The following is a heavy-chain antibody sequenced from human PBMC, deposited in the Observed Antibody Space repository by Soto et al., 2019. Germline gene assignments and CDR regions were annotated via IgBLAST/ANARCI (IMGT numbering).Heavy chain of an antibody. CDR3: VKDRDSNSWPSRDV. Sequence: QVQLVQSGAEVKKPGASVKVSCKASGYTFSSFGINWVRQAPGQGLEWMGWISAYSGNTNYAQRFQGRVTMTTDTSTTTAYMELTSLTSDDTAVYYCVKDRDSNSWPSRDVWGPGTTVTVSS. J-gene: IGHJ6*02. CDR1: GYTFSSFG. CDR2: ISAYSGNT. V-gene: IGHV1-18*04. D-gene: IGHD3-22*01.